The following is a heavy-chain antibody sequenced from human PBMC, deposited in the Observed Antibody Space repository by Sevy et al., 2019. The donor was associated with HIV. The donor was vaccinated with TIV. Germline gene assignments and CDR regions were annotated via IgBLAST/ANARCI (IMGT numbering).Heavy chain of an antibody. CDR2: IWYDGSNK. V-gene: IGHV3-33*01. CDR3: ARDAYYDSSGPWFDP. Sequence: GGSLRLSCAASGFTFSSYGMHWVRQAPGKGLEWVAVIWYDGSNKYYADSVKGRFTISRDKSKNTLYLQMNSLRAEDTAVYYCARDAYYDSSGPWFDPWGQGTLVTVSS. D-gene: IGHD3-22*01. J-gene: IGHJ5*02. CDR1: GFTFSSYG.